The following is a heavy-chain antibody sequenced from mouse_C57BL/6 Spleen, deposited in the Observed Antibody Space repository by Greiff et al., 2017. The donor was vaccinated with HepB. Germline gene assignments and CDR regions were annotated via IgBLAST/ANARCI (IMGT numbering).Heavy chain of an antibody. CDR2: ISSGSSTI. CDR3: ARRDYYGSSHYAMDY. Sequence: DVMLVESGGGLVKPGGSLKLSCAASGFTFSDYGMHWVRQAPEKGLEWVAYISSGSSTIYYADTVKGRFTISRDNAKNTLFLQMTSLRSEDTAMYYCARRDYYGSSHYAMDYWGQGTSVTVSS. CDR1: GFTFSDYG. J-gene: IGHJ4*01. D-gene: IGHD1-1*01. V-gene: IGHV5-17*01.